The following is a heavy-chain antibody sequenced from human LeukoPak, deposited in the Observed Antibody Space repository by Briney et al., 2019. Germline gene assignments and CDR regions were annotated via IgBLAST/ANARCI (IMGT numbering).Heavy chain of an antibody. D-gene: IGHD3-10*01. V-gene: IGHV1-8*01. CDR1: GYTFTSYG. CDR3: ARAQSLWFGELFPFDY. J-gene: IGHJ4*02. CDR2: MNPNSGNT. Sequence: AASVKVSCKASGYTFTSYGINWVRQATGQGLEWMGWMNPNSGNTGYAQKFQGRVTMTRDTSTSTVYMELSSLRSEDTAVYYCARAQSLWFGELFPFDYWGQGTLVTVSS.